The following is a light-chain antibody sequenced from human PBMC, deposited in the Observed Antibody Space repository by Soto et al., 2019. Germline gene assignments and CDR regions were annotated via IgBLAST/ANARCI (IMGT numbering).Light chain of an antibody. CDR2: TFS. Sequence: DIQLTQSPSFLSASVGDRVTITCRASRDTSSNLAWYQQKPGRAPKLLIYTFSTLQSGVPPRFSGSGSGTEFTLTISSLQPEDFATYYCQQHNAYPLTFGGGTKVEIK. J-gene: IGKJ4*01. CDR1: RDTSSN. CDR3: QQHNAYPLT. V-gene: IGKV1-9*01.